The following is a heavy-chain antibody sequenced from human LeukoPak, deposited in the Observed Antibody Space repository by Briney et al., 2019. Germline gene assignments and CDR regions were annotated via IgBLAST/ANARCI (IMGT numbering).Heavy chain of an antibody. CDR1: GFTFSSHW. V-gene: IGHV3-7*01. Sequence: GGSLRLSCAASGFTFSSHWMSWVRQAPGKGPEWVANIKQDGSEKYYVDSVKGRFTISRDNAKNSLYLQMNSLRAEDTAVYYCARGRGSVYWGQGTLVTVSS. J-gene: IGHJ4*02. CDR2: IKQDGSEK. D-gene: IGHD3-10*01. CDR3: ARGRGSVY.